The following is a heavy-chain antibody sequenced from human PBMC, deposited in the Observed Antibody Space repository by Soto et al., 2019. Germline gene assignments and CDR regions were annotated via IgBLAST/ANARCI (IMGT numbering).Heavy chain of an antibody. CDR2: IIPIFGTA. V-gene: IGHV1-69*13. Sequence: ASVKVSCKASGGTFSSYAISWVRQAPGQGLEWMGGIIPIFGTANYAQKFQGRVTITADESTSTAYMELSSLRSEDTAVYYCAREPVVVPAAFYYWGQGTLVTVSS. CDR1: GGTFSSYA. CDR3: AREPVVVPAAFYY. D-gene: IGHD2-2*01. J-gene: IGHJ4*02.